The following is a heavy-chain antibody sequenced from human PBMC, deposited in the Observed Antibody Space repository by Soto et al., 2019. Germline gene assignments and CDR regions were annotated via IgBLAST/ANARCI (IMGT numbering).Heavy chain of an antibody. D-gene: IGHD6-13*01. J-gene: IGHJ4*02. V-gene: IGHV4-59*01. Sequence: QVQLQESGPGLVKPSETLSLTCTVSGGSISSYYWSWIRQPPGKGLEWIGYIYYSGSTNYNPSLQSRVTISVDTSKNQFSLKLSSVTAADTAVYYCARGIAAAGYLFDYWGQGTLVTFSS. CDR3: ARGIAAAGYLFDY. CDR2: IYYSGST. CDR1: GGSISSYY.